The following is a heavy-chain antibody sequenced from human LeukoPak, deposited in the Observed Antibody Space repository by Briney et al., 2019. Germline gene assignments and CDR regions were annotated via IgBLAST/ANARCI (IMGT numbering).Heavy chain of an antibody. CDR1: GGSISSYY. Sequence: PSETLSLTCTVSGGSISSYYWSWIRQPPGKGLEWIGYIYYSGSTNYNPSLKGRVTISVDTSKNQFSLKLSSVTAADTAVYYCARLANDIAAAGTSPVLDPWGQGTLVTVSS. CDR2: IYYSGST. J-gene: IGHJ5*02. V-gene: IGHV4-59*08. D-gene: IGHD6-13*01. CDR3: ARLANDIAAAGTSPVLDP.